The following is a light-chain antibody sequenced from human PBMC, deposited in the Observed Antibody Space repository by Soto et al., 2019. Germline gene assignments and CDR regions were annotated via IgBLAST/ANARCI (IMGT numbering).Light chain of an antibody. CDR2: AAS. J-gene: IGKJ1*01. V-gene: IGKV1-5*01. Sequence: DIPITQYPSTLSASVDDRVTITCRASQSISSWLAWYQQKPGQAPKLLIYAASNLYTGVPSRFSGSRSGAEFTLTISSLQPEDFASYYCLHDYGVLWPFGQGTKAAIK. CDR1: QSISSW. CDR3: LHDYGVLWP.